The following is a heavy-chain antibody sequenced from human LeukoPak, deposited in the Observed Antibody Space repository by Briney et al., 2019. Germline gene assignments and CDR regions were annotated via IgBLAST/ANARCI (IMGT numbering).Heavy chain of an antibody. V-gene: IGHV1-46*01. Sequence: ASVKVSCKASGYTFTSYYMHWVRQAPGQGLEWMGIINPSGGSTSYAQKFQGRVTMTRGTSTSTVYMELSSLRSEDTAVYYCARGATVTTLWSWFDPWGQGTLVTVSS. CDR1: GYTFTSYY. D-gene: IGHD4-17*01. CDR2: INPSGGST. CDR3: ARGATVTTLWSWFDP. J-gene: IGHJ5*02.